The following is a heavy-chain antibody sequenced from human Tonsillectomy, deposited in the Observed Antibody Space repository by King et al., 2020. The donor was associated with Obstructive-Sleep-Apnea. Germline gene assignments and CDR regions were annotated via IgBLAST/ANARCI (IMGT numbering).Heavy chain of an antibody. CDR2: IFYSGNT. CDR3: ARGPPMTHADDQRFDY. V-gene: IGHV4-39*07. CDR1: GGSISSSSYY. Sequence: LQLQESGPGLVKPSETLSLTCTVSGGSISSSSYYWGWIRQPPGKGLEWIGSIFYSGNTYYNPSLKSRVTISVDTSKNQFSMKLRSVTAADTAVYYCARGPPMTHADDQRFDYWGQGTLVTVSS. J-gene: IGHJ4*02. D-gene: IGHD3-3*01.